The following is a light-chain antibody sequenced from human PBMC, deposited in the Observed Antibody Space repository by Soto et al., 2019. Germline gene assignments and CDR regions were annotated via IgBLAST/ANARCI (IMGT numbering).Light chain of an antibody. J-gene: IGKJ5*01. Sequence: EIGMTQSPATLSVSPGERATLSFRASRSVSNYLAGYHQKPGQAPGLLIYDASSRPTDIPARFSGSGSGTDFTLTISSLEPEDFALYYCQQRSNLPITFGQVTLLEIK. CDR3: QQRSNLPIT. CDR2: DAS. V-gene: IGKV3-11*01. CDR1: RSVSNY.